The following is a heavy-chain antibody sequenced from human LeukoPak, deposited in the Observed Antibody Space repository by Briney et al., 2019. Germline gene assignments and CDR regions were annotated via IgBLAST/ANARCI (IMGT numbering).Heavy chain of an antibody. V-gene: IGHV1-69*13. CDR1: GGTFSSYA. J-gene: IGHJ6*02. CDR2: IIPIFGTA. Sequence: SVKVSCTASGGTFSSYAISWVRQAPGQGLEWMGGIIPIFGTANYAQKFQGRVTITADESTSTAYMELSSLRSEDTAVYYCAGNQQWLVRPSYYYGMDVWGQGTTVTVSS. CDR3: AGNQQWLVRPSYYYGMDV. D-gene: IGHD6-19*01.